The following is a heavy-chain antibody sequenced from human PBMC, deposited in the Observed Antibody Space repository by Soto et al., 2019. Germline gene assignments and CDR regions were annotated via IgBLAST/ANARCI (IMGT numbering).Heavy chain of an antibody. D-gene: IGHD5-12*01. CDR3: ARVLEMATTPDY. CDR2: IYYSGST. J-gene: IGHJ4*02. CDR1: GGSISSSSYY. Sequence: PSETLSLTCTVSGGSISSSSYYWGWIRQPPGKGLEWIGSIYYSGSTYYNPSLKSRVTISVDTSKNQFSLKLSSVTAADTAVYYCARVLEMATTPDYWGQGTLVTVSS. V-gene: IGHV4-39*07.